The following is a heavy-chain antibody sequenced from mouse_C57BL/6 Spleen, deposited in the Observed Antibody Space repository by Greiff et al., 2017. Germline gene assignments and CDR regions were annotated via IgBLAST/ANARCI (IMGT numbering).Heavy chain of an antibody. CDR3: TIYGSRERGYAMDY. Sequence: QVQLQQSGAELVRPGASVTLSCKASGYTFTDYEMHWVKQTPVHGLEWIGAIDPETGGTAYNQKFKGKAILTAEKSSSTAYIELRSLTSEDSAVYYCTIYGSRERGYAMDYWGQGTSGTVSS. CDR1: GYTFTDYE. V-gene: IGHV1-15*01. J-gene: IGHJ4*01. D-gene: IGHD1-1*01. CDR2: IDPETGGT.